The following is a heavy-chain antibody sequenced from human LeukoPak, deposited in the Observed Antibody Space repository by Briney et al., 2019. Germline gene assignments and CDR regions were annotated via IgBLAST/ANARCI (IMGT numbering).Heavy chain of an antibody. CDR2: INPNSGGT. J-gene: IGHJ3*02. Sequence: GASVKVSCKASGYTFTGYYIHWVRQAPGQGLEWMGWINPNSGGTNYAQKFQGRDNMTSDTSISTAYMELSRLRSDDTAVYYCARGDVDTTMVDAFDIWGQGTMVTVSS. V-gene: IGHV1-2*02. CDR1: GYTFTGYY. CDR3: ARGDVDTTMVDAFDI. D-gene: IGHD5-18*01.